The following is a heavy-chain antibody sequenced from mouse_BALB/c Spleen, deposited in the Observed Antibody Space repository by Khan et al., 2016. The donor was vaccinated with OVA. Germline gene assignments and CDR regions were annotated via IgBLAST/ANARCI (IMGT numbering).Heavy chain of an antibody. CDR3: ARQPYYHYNIMDY. Sequence: QVQLKESGPGLVAPSQSLSITCTISGFSLTNYGVHWVRQPPGKGLGWLVVIWSDGSTTYNSALKSRLTISKDNSKRQVFLKMNSLQTDDTGMYFCARQPYYHYNIMDYWGQGTSVTVSS. J-gene: IGHJ4*01. D-gene: IGHD2-10*01. V-gene: IGHV2-6-1*01. CDR1: GFSLTNYG. CDR2: IWSDGST.